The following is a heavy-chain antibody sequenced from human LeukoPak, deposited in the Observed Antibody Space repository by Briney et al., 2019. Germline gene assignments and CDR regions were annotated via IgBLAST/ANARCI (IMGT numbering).Heavy chain of an antibody. V-gene: IGHV3-23*01. CDR1: GFTFSSHA. Sequence: GSLRLSCAASGFTFSSHAMSWVRQAPGKGLEWISLIRGSSDVIEYADSVRGRFTISRDNSKNTVSLQMNNLRAEDTAVYYCAKGQSAGSTFDSWGQGTLVTVSS. J-gene: IGHJ4*02. D-gene: IGHD3-10*01. CDR2: IRGSSDVI. CDR3: AKGQSAGSTFDS.